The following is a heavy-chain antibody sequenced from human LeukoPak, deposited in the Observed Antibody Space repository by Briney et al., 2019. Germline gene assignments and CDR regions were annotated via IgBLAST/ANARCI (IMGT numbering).Heavy chain of an antibody. D-gene: IGHD3-10*01. J-gene: IGHJ5*02. CDR3: TRGDGSGSS. Sequence: PGRSLRLSCTASGFTFGVYAMSWVRQAPGKGLEWVGFIRSKASGGTTEYAASVKGRFTISRDDSKSIAYLQMNSLKTEDTAVYYCTRGDGSGSSWGQGTLVTVSS. V-gene: IGHV3-49*04. CDR2: IRSKASGGTT. CDR1: GFTFGVYA.